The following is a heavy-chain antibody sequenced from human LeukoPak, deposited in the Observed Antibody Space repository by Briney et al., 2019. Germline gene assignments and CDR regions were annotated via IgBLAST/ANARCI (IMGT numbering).Heavy chain of an antibody. D-gene: IGHD2-15*01. Sequence: GGSLRLSCAASGFTFSAYGMSWVRQAPGKGLEWVSTISASGDNTYYADSVKGRFTISRDNSKNTLYLQMNTLRADDTAVYYCAKDYSGGPHFDFWGQETLITVSS. CDR1: GFTFSAYG. CDR3: AKDYSGGPHFDF. J-gene: IGHJ4*02. CDR2: ISASGDNT. V-gene: IGHV3-23*01.